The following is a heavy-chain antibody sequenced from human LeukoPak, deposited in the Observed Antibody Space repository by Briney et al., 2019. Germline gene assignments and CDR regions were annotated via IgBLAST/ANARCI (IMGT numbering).Heavy chain of an antibody. J-gene: IGHJ4*02. CDR3: AREGWDCSSTSCPIGY. D-gene: IGHD2-2*01. Sequence: SVKVSCKASGYTFTSYYMHWVRPAPGQGLEWMGGIIPIFDTANYAQKFQGRVTITADESTSTAYMELSSLRSEDTAVYYCAREGWDCSSTSCPIGYWGQGALVTVSS. CDR2: IIPIFDTA. V-gene: IGHV1-69*13. CDR1: GYTFTSYY.